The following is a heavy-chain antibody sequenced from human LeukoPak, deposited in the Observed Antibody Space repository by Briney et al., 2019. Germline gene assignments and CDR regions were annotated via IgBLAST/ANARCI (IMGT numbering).Heavy chain of an antibody. CDR2: ISAYNGNT. V-gene: IGHV1-18*01. J-gene: IGHJ6*02. CDR1: GYTFTSYG. CDR3: ARDMVRGVNLNLPNPIADYYYYYGMDV. Sequence: ASVKVSCKASGYTFTSYGISWVRQAPGQGLEWMGWISAYNGNTNYAQKLQGRVTMTTDTSTSTAYMELRSLRSDDTVVYYCARDMVRGVNLNLPNPIADYYYYYGMDVWGQGTTVTVSS. D-gene: IGHD3-10*01.